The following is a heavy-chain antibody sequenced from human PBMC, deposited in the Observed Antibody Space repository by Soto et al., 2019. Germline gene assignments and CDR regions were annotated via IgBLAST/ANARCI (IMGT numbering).Heavy chain of an antibody. Sequence: QVQLVQSGAEVKKPGASVKVSCKASGYTFTSYGISWVRQAPGQGLEWMGWISAYNGNTNYAQKLQGRVTMTTDTSTSTADMELRSLRSDDTAVYYCARDIVVVPAATPYYYYGMDVWGQGTTVTVSS. CDR3: ARDIVVVPAATPYYYYGMDV. V-gene: IGHV1-18*04. CDR1: GYTFTSYG. J-gene: IGHJ6*02. CDR2: ISAYNGNT. D-gene: IGHD2-2*01.